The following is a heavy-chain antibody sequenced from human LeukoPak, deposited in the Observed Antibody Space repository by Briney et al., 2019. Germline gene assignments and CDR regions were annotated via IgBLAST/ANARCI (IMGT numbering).Heavy chain of an antibody. CDR3: ARGPSGYHNT. Sequence: PGGSVRLSCAASGFTFISYTMNWVRQAPGKGLEWVSSISSSSSYIYYADSVKGRFTISRDNSKNTLYLQMNSLRAEDTAVYYCARGPSGYHNTGGQGTLVTVSS. CDR1: GFTFISYT. D-gene: IGHD5-12*01. CDR2: ISSSSSYI. J-gene: IGHJ4*02. V-gene: IGHV3-21*01.